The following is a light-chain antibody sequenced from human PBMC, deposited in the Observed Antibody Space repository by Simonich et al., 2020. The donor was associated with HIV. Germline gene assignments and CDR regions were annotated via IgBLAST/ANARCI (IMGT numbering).Light chain of an antibody. CDR3: QQYNNWPFT. CDR1: QSVSRD. V-gene: IGKV3-15*01. CDR2: GSS. J-gene: IGKJ3*01. Sequence: EIVMTQSPATVSVSPGEKATLSCRAGQSVSRDLAWDQQTPGQAPRLLIYGSSTRATDIPARISGSGSGTEFTLTISSMQSEDFAVYYCQQYNNWPFTFGPGTKVDIK.